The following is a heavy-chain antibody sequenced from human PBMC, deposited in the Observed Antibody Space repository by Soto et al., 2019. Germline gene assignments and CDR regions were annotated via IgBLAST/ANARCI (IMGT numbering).Heavy chain of an antibody. Sequence: EVQLVESGGGLVKPGGSLRLSCATSGFPFSHAWMNWVRQVPGRGLEWVGLIKSKAEGGATDYAAHAKGRFTISRDDSKSTVFLQMDSLKTEDTAVYYCATETTYSGYDPQPTWGQGALVTVAS. V-gene: IGHV3-15*07. J-gene: IGHJ4*02. D-gene: IGHD5-12*01. CDR2: IKSKAEGGAT. CDR3: ATETTYSGYDPQPT. CDR1: GFPFSHAW.